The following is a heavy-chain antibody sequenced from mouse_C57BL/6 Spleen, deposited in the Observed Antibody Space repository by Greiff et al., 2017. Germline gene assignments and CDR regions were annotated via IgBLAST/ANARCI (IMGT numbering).Heavy chain of an antibody. J-gene: IGHJ4*01. V-gene: IGHV1-39*01. CDR3: ARTITTVVATKAMDY. D-gene: IGHD1-1*01. CDR1: GYSFTDYN. Sequence: QLQESGPELVKPGASVKISCKASGYSFTDYNMNWVKQSNGKSLEWIGVINPNYGTTSYNQKFKGKATLTVDQSSSTAYMQLNSLTSEDSAVYYCARTITTVVATKAMDYWGQGTSVTVSS. CDR2: INPNYGTT.